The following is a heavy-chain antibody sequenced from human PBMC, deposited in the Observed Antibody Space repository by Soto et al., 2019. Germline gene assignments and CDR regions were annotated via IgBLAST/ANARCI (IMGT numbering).Heavy chain of an antibody. CDR3: ARAYFDFTGGYSPYWYSEV. Sequence: KPSETLSLTCRVSGGSMTSYYWNWLRQSPGQGLEWIGYIDDAGSTKFNPSLRSRVSMSILTSQGQVSLTPDSVTAADTAVYYCARAYFDFTGGYSPYWYSEVWGRGTLVTVSS. CDR2: IDDAGST. CDR1: GGSMTSYY. J-gene: IGHJ2*01. D-gene: IGHD3-3*01. V-gene: IGHV4-59*01.